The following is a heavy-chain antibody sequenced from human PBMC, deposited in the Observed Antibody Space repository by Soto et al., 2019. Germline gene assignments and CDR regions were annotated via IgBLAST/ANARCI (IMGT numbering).Heavy chain of an antibody. V-gene: IGHV3-33*06. CDR3: AKDPTIFTFDY. CDR2: IWYDGSNK. Sequence: PGGSLRLSCAASGFTFSSYGMHWVRQAPGKGLEWVAVIWYDGSNKYYADSAKGRFTISRDNSKNTLYLQMNSLRAEDTAVYYCAKDPTIFTFDYWGQGTLVTVSS. CDR1: GFTFSSYG. J-gene: IGHJ4*02. D-gene: IGHD3-3*01.